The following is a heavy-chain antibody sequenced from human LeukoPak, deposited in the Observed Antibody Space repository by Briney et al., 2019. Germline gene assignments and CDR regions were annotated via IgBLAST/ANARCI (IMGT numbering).Heavy chain of an antibody. D-gene: IGHD3-9*01. CDR3: AKGRYFDDSWFDP. CDR2: IRYDGSNK. J-gene: IGHJ5*02. Sequence: PGGSLRLSCAASGSTFSSFGMHWVRQAPGKGLEWVAFIRYDGSNKYYADSVKGRFTISRDNSKNTLYLQMNSLRAEDTAVYYCAKGRYFDDSWFDPWGQGTLVTVSS. CDR1: GSTFSSFG. V-gene: IGHV3-30*02.